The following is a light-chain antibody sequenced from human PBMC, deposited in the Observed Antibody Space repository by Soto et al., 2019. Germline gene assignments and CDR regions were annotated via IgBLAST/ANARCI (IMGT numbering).Light chain of an antibody. Sequence: QLTKSHSFLSASVGDRVTITCRASQGISSYLAWYQQKPGKAPKLLIYAASTLQSGVPSRFSGSGSGTDFTLTISSLQPEDFATYYCQQLNSYPTFGGGTKVDIK. V-gene: IGKV1-9*01. J-gene: IGKJ4*01. CDR3: QQLNSYPT. CDR2: AAS. CDR1: QGISSY.